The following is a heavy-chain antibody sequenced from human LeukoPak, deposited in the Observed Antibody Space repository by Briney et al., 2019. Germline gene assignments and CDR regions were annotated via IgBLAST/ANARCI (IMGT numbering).Heavy chain of an antibody. J-gene: IGHJ6*02. D-gene: IGHD6-13*01. V-gene: IGHV4-59*08. CDR2: IYYSGAT. CDR1: GGSISGYY. Sequence: TPSETLSLTCTVSGGSISGYYWSWIRQPPGKGLEWIGFIYYSGATNYNPSLKSRVTISADTSKNQFSLKLTSVTAADTAVYYCARVAAAAGSVSGMDVWGQGTTVTVSS. CDR3: ARVAAAAGSVSGMDV.